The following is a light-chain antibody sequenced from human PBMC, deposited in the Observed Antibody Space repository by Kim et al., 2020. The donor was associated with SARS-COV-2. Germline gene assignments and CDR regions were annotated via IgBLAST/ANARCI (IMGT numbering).Light chain of an antibody. CDR2: AAS. Sequence: SIGARVTFTCRASEDIRNDLGWYQQKPGKAPELLIYAASSLQSGIPSRFAGSGSGTDFTLTISSLQPEDFATYYCLQDYNYPYTFGQGTKLEI. CDR1: EDIRND. CDR3: LQDYNYPYT. V-gene: IGKV1-6*01. J-gene: IGKJ2*01.